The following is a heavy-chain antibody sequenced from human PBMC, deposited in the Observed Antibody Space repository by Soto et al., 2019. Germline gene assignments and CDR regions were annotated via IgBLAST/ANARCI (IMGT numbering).Heavy chain of an antibody. CDR2: ISWNSGSI. CDR3: AKDMGYELSPLGYFDY. D-gene: IGHD5-12*01. J-gene: IGHJ4*02. V-gene: IGHV3-9*01. Sequence: EVQLVESGGGLVQPGRSLRLSCAASGFTFDDYAMHWVRQAPGKGLEWVSGISWNSGSIGYADSVKGRFTISRDNAKNSLYLQMNSLRSEDTALYYCAKDMGYELSPLGYFDYWGQGTLVTVSS. CDR1: GFTFDDYA.